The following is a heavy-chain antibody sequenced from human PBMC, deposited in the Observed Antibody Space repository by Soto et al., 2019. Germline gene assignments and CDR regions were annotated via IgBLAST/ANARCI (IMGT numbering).Heavy chain of an antibody. CDR1: GGTFNNYP. Sequence: QVQLVQSGAEVKKPGSSVKVSCKASGGTFNNYPITWVRQAPGEELEWMGGSIPSFGTANYAQKFQGRVTISVDESTSTAYMELSSLRSEDTAVYYCARGRGDGGDDHYYSFDMDVWGQGPTVTVAS. J-gene: IGHJ6*02. CDR2: SIPSFGTA. D-gene: IGHD2-21*02. CDR3: ARGRGDGGDDHYYSFDMDV. V-gene: IGHV1-69*01.